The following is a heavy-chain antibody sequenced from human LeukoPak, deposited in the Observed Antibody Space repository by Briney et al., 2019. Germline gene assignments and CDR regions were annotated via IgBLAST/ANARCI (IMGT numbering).Heavy chain of an antibody. CDR3: VRDSSSSSLADP. J-gene: IGHJ5*02. Sequence: ASVKVSCKASGYTFTSYYMHWVRQAPGQGLEWMGIINPSGGSATYAQKFQGRVTMTRDTSTSTVYMDLSSLRSEDTAVYYCVRDSSSSSLADPWGQGTLLTVSS. D-gene: IGHD2-2*01. CDR1: GYTFTSYY. V-gene: IGHV1-46*01. CDR2: INPSGGSA.